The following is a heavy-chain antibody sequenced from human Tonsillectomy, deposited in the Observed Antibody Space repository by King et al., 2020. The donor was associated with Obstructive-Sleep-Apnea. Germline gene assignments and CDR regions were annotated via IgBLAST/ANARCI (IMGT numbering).Heavy chain of an antibody. CDR2: IRWNSGSI. CDR1: GFTFDDYA. D-gene: IGHD2-21*02. J-gene: IGHJ4*02. V-gene: IGHV3-9*01. CDR3: AKGISAYCGGDCYSYFDY. Sequence: VQLVESGGGLVQPGRSLRLSCAASGFTFDDYAMHWVRQAPGKGLEWVSGIRWNSGSIGYADSVKGRFTISRDNAKDSLYLQMNSLRAEYTSLYYCAKGISAYCGGDCYSYFDYWGQGTLVTVSS.